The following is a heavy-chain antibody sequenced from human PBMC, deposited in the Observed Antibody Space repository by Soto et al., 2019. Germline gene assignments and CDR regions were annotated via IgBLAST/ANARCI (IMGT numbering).Heavy chain of an antibody. CDR3: ANSGSGSYYNAFDI. CDR1: GFTFSSYA. J-gene: IGHJ3*02. D-gene: IGHD3-10*01. CDR2: ISGSGGST. Sequence: GGSLRLSCAASGFTFSSYAMSWVRQAPGKGLEWVSAISGSGGSTYYADSVKGRFTISRDNSKNTLYLQMNSLRAKDTAVYYCANSGSGSYYNAFDIWGQGTMVTVSS. V-gene: IGHV3-23*01.